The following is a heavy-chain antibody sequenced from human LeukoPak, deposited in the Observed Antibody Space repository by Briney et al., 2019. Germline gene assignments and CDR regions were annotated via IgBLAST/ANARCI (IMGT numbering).Heavy chain of an antibody. CDR3: ARGRGYGSGSYCY. V-gene: IGHV4-34*01. J-gene: IGHJ4*02. CDR2: INHSGST. CDR1: GGSFSGYY. Sequence: GALRLSCAVYGGSFSGYYWSWIRHPPGKGLEWIGEINHSGSTNYNPSLKSRVTISVDTSKNQFSLKLSSVTAADTAVYYCARGRGYGSGSYCYWGQGTLVTVSS. D-gene: IGHD3-10*01.